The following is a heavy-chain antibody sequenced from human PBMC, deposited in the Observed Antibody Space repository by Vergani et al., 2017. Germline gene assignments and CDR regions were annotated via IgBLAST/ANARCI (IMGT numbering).Heavy chain of an antibody. V-gene: IGHV4-39*01. D-gene: IGHD3-16*01. Sequence: QMQLQESGPGLVKASETLTLTCTVSGDSTISRSYYWGWIRQPPGKGLEWIGSIYNSGNGDSSSSLKSRVTISADTSKNQFSLRLTSVTAAETAVYYCASGKYYSVSTSHFRGRYFDVWGRGTLVTVPS. J-gene: IGHJ2*01. CDR1: GDSTISRSYY. CDR3: ASGKYYSVSTSHFRGRYFDV. CDR2: IYNSGNG.